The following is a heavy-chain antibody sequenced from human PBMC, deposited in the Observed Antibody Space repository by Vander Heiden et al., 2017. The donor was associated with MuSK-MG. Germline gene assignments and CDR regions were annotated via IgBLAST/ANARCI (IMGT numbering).Heavy chain of an antibody. CDR1: GGSISSSNW. V-gene: IGHV4-4*02. Sequence: QVQLQESGPGLVKPSGTLSLTCAVSGGSISSSNWWSWVRQPPGKGLEWIGEIYHSGSTNDNPSLKSRVTRSVDKSKNQFALKLSSVTAADTAVYYCARMYVTPNYYCYYYMDVWGKGTTVTVSS. J-gene: IGHJ6*03. CDR2: IYHSGST. D-gene: IGHD3-16*01. CDR3: ARMYVTPNYYCYYYMDV.